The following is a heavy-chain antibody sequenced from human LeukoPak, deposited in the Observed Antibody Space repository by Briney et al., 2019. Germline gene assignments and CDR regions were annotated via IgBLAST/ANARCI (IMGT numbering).Heavy chain of an antibody. CDR3: ASISAGDNYGDDY. Sequence: ASVKVSCKASGGTFSSYAISWVRQAPGQGREWMGRIIPILGIANYAQKFQGRVTITADKSTSTAYMELSSLRSEDTAVYYCASISAGDNYGDDYWGQGTLVTVSS. J-gene: IGHJ4*02. D-gene: IGHD4-17*01. CDR2: IIPILGIA. CDR1: GGTFSSYA. V-gene: IGHV1-69*04.